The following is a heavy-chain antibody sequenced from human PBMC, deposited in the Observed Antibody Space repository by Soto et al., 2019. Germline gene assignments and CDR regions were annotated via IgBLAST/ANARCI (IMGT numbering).Heavy chain of an antibody. D-gene: IGHD2-2*01. CDR3: ASTLQYCTSTSCYPLGRFDY. CDR1: GFTFSDYA. Sequence: EVQLVESGGGLVQPGGSLRLSCAASGFTFSDYALNWVRQAPGEGLEWISYIRSSSSTIYFADSLKGRFTSSRDNAKNSLYLQMNSLRDEDTAVYYCASTLQYCTSTSCYPLGRFDYCGQGTLVTVSS. CDR2: IRSSSSTI. J-gene: IGHJ4*02. V-gene: IGHV3-48*02.